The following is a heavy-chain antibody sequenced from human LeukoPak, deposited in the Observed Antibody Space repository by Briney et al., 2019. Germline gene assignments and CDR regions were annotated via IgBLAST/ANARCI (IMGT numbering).Heavy chain of an antibody. J-gene: IGHJ5*02. CDR2: INTNTGNP. V-gene: IGHV7-4-1*02. CDR3: VRDKEGRARWFDP. CDR1: GYTITKYA. Sequence: ASVKVSCTASGYTITKYAMNRVRQAPGQGLEWMGWINTNTGNPTYAQGFTGRFVFSLDTSVSTAYLQISSLKAEDTAVYYCVRDKEGRARWFDPWGQGTLVTVSS.